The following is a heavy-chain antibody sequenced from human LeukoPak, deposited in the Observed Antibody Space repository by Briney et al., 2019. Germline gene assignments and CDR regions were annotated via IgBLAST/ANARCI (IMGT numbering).Heavy chain of an antibody. Sequence: SETLSLTCAVYGGSFSGYYWSWIRQPPVKGLEWIGEINHSGSTNYNPSLKSRVTISVDTSKNQFSLKPSSVTAADTAVYYCARGSRGTTTYAFDIWGQGTMVTVSS. J-gene: IGHJ3*02. CDR2: INHSGST. D-gene: IGHD2/OR15-2a*01. CDR3: ARGSRGTTTYAFDI. CDR1: GGSFSGYY. V-gene: IGHV4-34*01.